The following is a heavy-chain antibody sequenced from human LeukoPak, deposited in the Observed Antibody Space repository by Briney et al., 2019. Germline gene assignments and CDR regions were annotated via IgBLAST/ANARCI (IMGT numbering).Heavy chain of an antibody. CDR2: IYPRDGST. V-gene: IGHV1-46*01. J-gene: IGHJ4*02. Sequence: GASVKVSCKASGYSFTSNCIHWVRQAPGQGLEWMGMIYPRDGSTSYAQKFQGGVTVTRDTSTSTVHMELSGLRSEDTAVYYCARDQEAFDYWGQGTLVTVSS. CDR3: ARDQEAFDY. CDR1: GYSFTSNC.